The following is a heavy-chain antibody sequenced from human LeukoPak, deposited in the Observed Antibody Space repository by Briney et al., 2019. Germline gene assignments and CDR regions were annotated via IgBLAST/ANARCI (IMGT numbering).Heavy chain of an antibody. D-gene: IGHD2-8*01. Sequence: GASVKVSCKASGYTCTSYGISWVRQAPGQGLEWMGWISAYNGNTNYAQKLQGRVTMTTDTSTSTAYMELRSLRSDDTAVYYCARDSIVLMVYAMPNWFDPWGQGTLVTVSS. CDR3: ARDSIVLMVYAMPNWFDP. V-gene: IGHV1-18*01. CDR2: ISAYNGNT. CDR1: GYTCTSYG. J-gene: IGHJ5*02.